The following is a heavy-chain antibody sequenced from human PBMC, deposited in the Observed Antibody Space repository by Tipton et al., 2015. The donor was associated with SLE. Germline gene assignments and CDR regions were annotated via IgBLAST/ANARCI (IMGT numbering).Heavy chain of an antibody. Sequence: QLVQSGAEVKKPGASVKVSCKASGYTFSSYAMSWVRQAPGKGLEWVSAISGSGGSTYYADSVKGRFTISRDNSKNTLYLQMNSLRAEDTAVYYCAKPATYYDFWPGDYWGQGTLVTVSS. V-gene: IGHV3-23*04. CDR2: ISGSGGST. CDR3: AKPATYYDFWPGDY. J-gene: IGHJ4*02. CDR1: GYTFSSYA. D-gene: IGHD3-3*01.